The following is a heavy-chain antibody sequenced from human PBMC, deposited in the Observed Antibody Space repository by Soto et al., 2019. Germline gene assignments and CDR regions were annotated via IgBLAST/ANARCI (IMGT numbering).Heavy chain of an antibody. V-gene: IGHV1-8*02. Sequence: QVQLVQSGAEVKEPGASVRVSCKASGYTFINYDISWVRQAPGQGLEWMGWMNPGSGKTDYANKFQGRVTMTRDASTSTAHLELSSLTSEDTAVYYCARMASFGTLNWFDPWGQGTLVTVSS. J-gene: IGHJ5*02. CDR1: GYTFINYD. D-gene: IGHD3-16*01. CDR2: MNPGSGKT. CDR3: ARMASFGTLNWFDP.